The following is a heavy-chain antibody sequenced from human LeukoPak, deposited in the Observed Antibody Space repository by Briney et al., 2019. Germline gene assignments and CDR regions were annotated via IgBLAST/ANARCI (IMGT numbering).Heavy chain of an antibody. J-gene: IGHJ4*02. CDR1: GGSISSTNW. CDR2: ISLRGLT. D-gene: IGHD6-19*01. CDR3: ARLPVAVPGTYSDY. V-gene: IGHV4-4*02. Sequence: SGTLSLTCGVSGGSISSTNWWSWVRQPPGQGLEWIGEISLRGLTNYNPSLKSRVTISVDTSKNQFSLKLSSVTAADTAVYYCARLPVAVPGTYSDYWGQGTLVTVSS.